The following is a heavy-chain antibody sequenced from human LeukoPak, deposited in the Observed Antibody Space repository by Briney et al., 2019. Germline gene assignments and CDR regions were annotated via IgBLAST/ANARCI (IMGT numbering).Heavy chain of an antibody. Sequence: PSETLSLTCAVSGYSISSGYYWGWIRQPPGKGLAWIGSIYHSGSTYYNPSLKSRVTISVDTSKNQFSLKLSSVTAADTAVYYCARLQASPYYFDYWGQGTLVTVSS. CDR3: ARLQASPYYFDY. V-gene: IGHV4-38-2*01. CDR1: GYSISSGYY. CDR2: IYHSGST. J-gene: IGHJ4*02.